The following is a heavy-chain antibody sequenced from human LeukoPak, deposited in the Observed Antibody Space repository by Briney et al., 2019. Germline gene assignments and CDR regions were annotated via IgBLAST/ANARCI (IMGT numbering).Heavy chain of an antibody. V-gene: IGHV4-59*01. CDR3: ARDITKIRGVNAYDY. CDR2: IYYSGST. Sequence: SETLSLTCAVYGGSFSGYYWSWIRQPPGKGLEWIGNIYYSGSTNYNPSLKSRVTISVDTSKNQFSLKLSSVTAADTAVYYCARDITKIRGVNAYDYWGQGTLVTVSS. J-gene: IGHJ4*02. CDR1: GGSFSGYY. D-gene: IGHD3-10*01.